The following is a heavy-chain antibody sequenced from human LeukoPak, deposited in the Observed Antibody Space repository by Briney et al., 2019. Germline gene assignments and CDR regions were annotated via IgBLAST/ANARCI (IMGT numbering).Heavy chain of an antibody. CDR1: GGSISYYY. J-gene: IGHJ4*02. V-gene: IGHV4-4*07. D-gene: IGHD3-10*01. CDR2: IYTSGST. Sequence: SETLSLTXTVSGGSISYYYWTWIRQPAGKGLEWIGRIYTSGSTNYNPSLKSRVTMSVDTSKNQFSLKLSSVTAADTAVYYCASAPRSGTYLFEYWGQGTLVTVSS. CDR3: ASAPRSGTYLFEY.